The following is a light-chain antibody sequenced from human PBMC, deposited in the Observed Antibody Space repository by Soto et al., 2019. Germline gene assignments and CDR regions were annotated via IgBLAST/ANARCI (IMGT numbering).Light chain of an antibody. Sequence: EILLTQSPGTLSLSPGERATLSCRASQSINNNYLAWYQQKRGQAPRLLIYGASSRATGIPDWFSGSGSGTDFTLTISRLEPEDFAVYYCQQYGGSPRTFGQGTKVEFK. J-gene: IGKJ1*01. CDR3: QQYGGSPRT. CDR1: QSINNNY. V-gene: IGKV3-20*01. CDR2: GAS.